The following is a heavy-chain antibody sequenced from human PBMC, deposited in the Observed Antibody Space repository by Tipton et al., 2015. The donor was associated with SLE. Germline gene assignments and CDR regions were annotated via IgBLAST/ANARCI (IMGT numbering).Heavy chain of an antibody. V-gene: IGHV4-59*11. D-gene: IGHD5-24*01. J-gene: IGHJ5*02. Sequence: TLSLTCTVSGGFISSHYWSWIRQPPGKGLEWIGYIYYSGRANYNPSLTSRVTISVDTSKNQFSLKLSSVTAAYTSVYYCASGSRDGYIWWFDPWGQGTLVTVSS. CDR1: GGFISSHY. CDR3: ASGSRDGYIWWFDP. CDR2: IYYSGRA.